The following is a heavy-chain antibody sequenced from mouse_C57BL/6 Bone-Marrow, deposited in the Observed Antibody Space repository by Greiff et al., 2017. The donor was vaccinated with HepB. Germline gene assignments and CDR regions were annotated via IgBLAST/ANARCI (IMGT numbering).Heavy chain of an antibody. CDR2: IWSDGST. CDR1: GFSLTSYG. CDR3: ARHTLYGPYAMDY. J-gene: IGHJ4*01. D-gene: IGHD1-1*01. V-gene: IGHV2-6-1*01. Sequence: VKLMESGPGLVAPSQSLSITCTVSGFSLTSYGVHWVRQPPGKGLEWLVVIWSDGSTTYNSALKSRLSISKDNSKSQVFLKMNSLQTDDTAMYYCARHTLYGPYAMDYWGQGTSVTVSS.